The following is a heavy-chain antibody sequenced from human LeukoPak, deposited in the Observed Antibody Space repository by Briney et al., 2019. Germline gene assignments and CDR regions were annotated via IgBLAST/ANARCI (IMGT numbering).Heavy chain of an antibody. D-gene: IGHD3-10*01. CDR3: AKNVGRGVFYYFDY. Sequence: QTGGSLRLSCAASGSTFSSYAMSWVRQAPGKGLEWVSAISGSGGSTYYADSVKGRFTISRDNSKNTLYLQMNSLRAEDTAVYYCAKNVGRGVFYYFDYWGQGTLVTVSS. CDR2: ISGSGGST. V-gene: IGHV3-23*01. J-gene: IGHJ4*02. CDR1: GSTFSSYA.